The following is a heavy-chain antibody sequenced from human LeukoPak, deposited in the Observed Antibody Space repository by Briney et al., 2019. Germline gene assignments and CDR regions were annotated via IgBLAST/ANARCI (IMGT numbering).Heavy chain of an antibody. V-gene: IGHV5-51*01. Sequence: PGESLKISCKGSRXSFTSYWIVWVRQMPGKGLEWMWIIYPGDSDTRYSPSFQGPVTISVDKSISTAYLQWSSLKASDTAMYYCASPRVGATAFDIWGQGTLVTVSS. CDR1: RXSFTSYW. D-gene: IGHD1-26*01. CDR2: IYPGDSDT. J-gene: IGHJ3*02. CDR3: ASPRVGATAFDI.